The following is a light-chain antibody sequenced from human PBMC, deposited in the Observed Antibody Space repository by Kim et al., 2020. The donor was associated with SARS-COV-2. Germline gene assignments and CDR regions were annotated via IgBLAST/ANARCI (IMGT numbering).Light chain of an antibody. CDR2: AAS. V-gene: IGKV3-20*01. CDR3: QQYGYSST. J-gene: IGKJ4*01. CDR1: QSVPSNY. Sequence: PGERATLSCRASQSVPSNYVAWYQQKPGQAPRLLIHAASTRATGIPDRFGGSGSGTDFTLTISRLEPEDFAVYYCQQYGYSSTFGGGTKVDIK.